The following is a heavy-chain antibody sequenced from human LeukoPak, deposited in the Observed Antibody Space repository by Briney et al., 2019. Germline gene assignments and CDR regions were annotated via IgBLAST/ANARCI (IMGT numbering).Heavy chain of an antibody. CDR3: ARESYRGVDWGFDY. CDR2: IKQDGGEK. Sequence: GGSLRLSCAGSGFTFSDYWMTWVRQAPGEGLEWVANIKQDGGEKYYVDSVQGRFTISRDNTKHSVYLQVHSQSAEDTAVYYFARESYRGVDWGFDYCGQGILVTVS. D-gene: IGHD3-10*01. CDR1: GFTFSDYW. J-gene: IGHJ4*02. V-gene: IGHV3-7*01.